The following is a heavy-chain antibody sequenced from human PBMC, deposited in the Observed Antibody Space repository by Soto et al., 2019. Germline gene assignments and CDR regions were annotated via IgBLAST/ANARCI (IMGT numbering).Heavy chain of an antibody. J-gene: IGHJ6*02. CDR3: ARGRGNSGSYGFYYYYGMDV. V-gene: IGHV4-34*01. D-gene: IGHD3-10*01. Sequence: SETLSLTCALNGKYFIGHYCLWISQPAWKGLELIGEINHSGSINYNPSLKSRVTISLDTSKYQFSLKLSFVTAADTAVYYCARGRGNSGSYGFYYYYGMDVWGQGTTVT. CDR1: GKYFIGHY. CDR2: INHSGSI.